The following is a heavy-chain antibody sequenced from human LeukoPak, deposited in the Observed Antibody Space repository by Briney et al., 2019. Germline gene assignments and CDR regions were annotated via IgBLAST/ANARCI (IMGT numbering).Heavy chain of an antibody. V-gene: IGHV4-39*02. CDR1: GDSISTTSYY. Sequence: PSETLSLTCTVSGDSISTTSYYWAWIRQSPGKGLEWIGSIYFRGTTHYNLSLKSRVSISIDTSKSQFSLKLSSVTAADTAVYYCARDPDGVGGAPFEHWGQGILVTVSS. CDR2: IYFRGTT. J-gene: IGHJ4*02. CDR3: ARDPDGVGGAPFEH. D-gene: IGHD3-10*01.